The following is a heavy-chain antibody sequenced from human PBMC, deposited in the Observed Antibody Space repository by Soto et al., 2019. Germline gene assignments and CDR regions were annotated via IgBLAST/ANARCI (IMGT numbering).Heavy chain of an antibody. J-gene: IGHJ6*03. CDR1: GLTFSSYG. CDR3: AKDLGYDYIWGSNFYNMDV. D-gene: IGHD3-16*01. CDR2: ISYDGSNK. V-gene: IGHV3-30*18. Sequence: QVQLVESGGGVVQPGRSLRLSCAASGLTFSSYGMHWVRQAPGKGLEWVTIISYDGSNKYYADSVKGRFTISRDNSKNTMYLQMNSLRAEDTAVYYCAKDLGYDYIWGSNFYNMDVWGKGTTVTVSS.